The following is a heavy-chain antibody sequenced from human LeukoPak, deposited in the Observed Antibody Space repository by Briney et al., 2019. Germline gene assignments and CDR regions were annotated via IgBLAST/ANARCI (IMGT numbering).Heavy chain of an antibody. CDR3: ARVRWDLPYYYNYHGWDV. CDR2: ISTYNGNT. D-gene: IGHD1-26*01. V-gene: IGHV1-18*01. Sequence: ASVKVSCKSSGYTFTSYGISWVRQAPGQGLEWMGWISTYNGNTNYAQKLQGRVTMTTDTSTSTAYMELRSLRSDDTAVYYCARVRWDLPYYYNYHGWDVWGQGTAVSVSS. CDR1: GYTFTSYG. J-gene: IGHJ6*01.